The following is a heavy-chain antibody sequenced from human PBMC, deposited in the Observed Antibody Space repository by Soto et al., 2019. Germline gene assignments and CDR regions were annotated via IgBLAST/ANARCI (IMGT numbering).Heavy chain of an antibody. D-gene: IGHD3-22*01. CDR3: ARENMDYYDSSGDFDY. CDR2: ISAYNGNT. CDR1: RYGITSSG. V-gene: IGHV1-18*01. Sequence: GASVEASCKASRYGITSSGISWARQSPGQGLEWMGWISAYNGNTNYAQKLQGRVTMTTDTSTSTAYMELRSLRSDDTAVYYCARENMDYYDSSGDFDYWGQGTLVTVSS. J-gene: IGHJ4*02.